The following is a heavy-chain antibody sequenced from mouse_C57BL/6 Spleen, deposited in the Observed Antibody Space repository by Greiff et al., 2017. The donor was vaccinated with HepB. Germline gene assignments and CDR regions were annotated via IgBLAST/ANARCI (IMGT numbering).Heavy chain of an antibody. D-gene: IGHD4-1*01. Sequence: EVQLQQSGPELVKPGASVKISCKASGYTFTDYYMNWVKQSHGKSLEWIGDINPNNGGTSYNQKFKGKATLTVDKSSSTAYMELRSLTSEDSAVYYCARWKPYWGFAYWGQGTLVTVSA. CDR1: GYTFTDYY. CDR2: INPNNGGT. J-gene: IGHJ3*01. V-gene: IGHV1-26*01. CDR3: ARWKPYWGFAY.